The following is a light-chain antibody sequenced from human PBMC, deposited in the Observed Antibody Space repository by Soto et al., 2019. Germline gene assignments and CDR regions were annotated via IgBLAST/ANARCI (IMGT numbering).Light chain of an antibody. CDR3: QQYNDWPWT. V-gene: IGKV3-15*01. CDR1: QSVRIN. CDR2: GAS. J-gene: IGKJ1*01. Sequence: EIVMTQSPATLSVSPGERATLSCRASQSVRINLAWYQQKPGQAPRLLIYGASTRATGFPARFSGSGSGTEFTLTISSLQSEDFAVYYCQQYNDWPWTFGQGTKVDIK.